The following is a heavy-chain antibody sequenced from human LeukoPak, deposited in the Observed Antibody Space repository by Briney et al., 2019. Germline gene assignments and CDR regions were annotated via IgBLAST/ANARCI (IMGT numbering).Heavy chain of an antibody. Sequence: SETLSLTCTVSGGSISRSSYYWGWIRQPPGKGLEWIGSIYYNGRTYYNPSLKSRVTISVDKSKNQFSLKLSSVTAADTAMYYCARDLFSKESGSYYYYMDVWGKGTTVTVSS. J-gene: IGHJ6*03. D-gene: IGHD1-26*01. CDR3: ARDLFSKESGSYYYYMDV. V-gene: IGHV4-39*07. CDR1: GGSISRSSYY. CDR2: IYYNGRT.